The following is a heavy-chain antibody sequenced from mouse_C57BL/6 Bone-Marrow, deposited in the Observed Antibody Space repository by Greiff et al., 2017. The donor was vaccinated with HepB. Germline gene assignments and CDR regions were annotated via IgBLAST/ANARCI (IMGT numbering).Heavy chain of an antibody. CDR1: GFNIKDDY. V-gene: IGHV14-4*01. CDR3: TRLLYPLFDY. D-gene: IGHD2-12*01. Sequence: VQLQQSGAELVRPGASVKLSCTASGFNIKDDYMHWVKQRPEQGLEWIGWIDPENGDTEYASKFQGKATITADTSSNTAYLQLSSLTSEDTAVYYCTRLLYPLFDYWGQGTTLTVSS. CDR2: IDPENGDT. J-gene: IGHJ2*01.